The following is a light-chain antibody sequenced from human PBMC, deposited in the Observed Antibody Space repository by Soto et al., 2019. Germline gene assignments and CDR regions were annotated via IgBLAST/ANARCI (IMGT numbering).Light chain of an antibody. V-gene: IGKV3D-15*01. Sequence: EIVMTQSPATLSVSPGEGATLSCRASQSVRSNLAWYQLRPGQAPRLLFYAASTRATGIPARFSGSGSGTEFTLTISSLQSEDFAAYYCQQYNIWRSISFGQGTRLEI. CDR1: QSVRSN. CDR3: QQYNIWRSIS. J-gene: IGKJ5*01. CDR2: AAS.